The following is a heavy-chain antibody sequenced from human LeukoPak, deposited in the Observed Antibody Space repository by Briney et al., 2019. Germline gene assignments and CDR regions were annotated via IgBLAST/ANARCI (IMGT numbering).Heavy chain of an antibody. Sequence: SETLSLTCTVSGGSISSYYWSWIRQPAGKGLEWIGRIYTSASTNYNPSLKSRVTMSVDTSKNQFSLKLSSVTAADTAVYYCAGGITFGGVITSHLDAFDIWGQGTMVTVSS. V-gene: IGHV4-4*07. CDR3: AGGITFGGVITSHLDAFDI. D-gene: IGHD3-16*02. CDR1: GGSISSYY. CDR2: IYTSAST. J-gene: IGHJ3*02.